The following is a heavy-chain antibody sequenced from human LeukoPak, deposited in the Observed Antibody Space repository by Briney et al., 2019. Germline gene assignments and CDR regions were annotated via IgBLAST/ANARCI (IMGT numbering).Heavy chain of an antibody. Sequence: SETLSLTCAVYGGSFSGYYWSWIRQPPGKGLEWIGEINHSGSTNYNPSLKSRVTISVDTSKNQFSLKLSSVTAADTAVYYCAKDGKGITIFGVVPNYYYGMDVWGQGTTVTVSS. CDR3: AKDGKGITIFGVVPNYYYGMDV. V-gene: IGHV4-34*01. J-gene: IGHJ6*02. CDR1: GGSFSGYY. D-gene: IGHD3-3*01. CDR2: INHSGST.